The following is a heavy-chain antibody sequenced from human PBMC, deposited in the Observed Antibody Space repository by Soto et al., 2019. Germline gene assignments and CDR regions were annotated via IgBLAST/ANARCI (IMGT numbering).Heavy chain of an antibody. Sequence: QVQLQESGPGLVKPSQTLSLTCTVSGGSISSGDYYWSWIRQPPGKGREWIGYIYYSGSTHYNPSHKRRVTTALDTTKNQSSLKLSSATAADTAVYYCARASPVVTDAWGQGTTVPFSS. CDR3: ARASPVVTDA. J-gene: IGHJ6*02. V-gene: IGHV4-30-4*01. CDR1: GGSISSGDYY. CDR2: IYYSGST. D-gene: IGHD5-18*01.